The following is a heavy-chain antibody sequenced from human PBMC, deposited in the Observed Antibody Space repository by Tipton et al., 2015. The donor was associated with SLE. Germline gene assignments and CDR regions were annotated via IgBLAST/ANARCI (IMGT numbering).Heavy chain of an antibody. Sequence: TLSLTCLVSVGTFNDYDWAWLRQSPGKGLEWIGEISHDGGANYNPSLESRGTISLETSKNQFSLKLTSVTAADTAVYYCARDGGQRVISGTYDFYYYGLDVWGQGTTVTVSS. V-gene: IGHV4-34*01. CDR1: VGTFNDYD. CDR2: ISHDGGA. CDR3: ARDGGQRVISGTYDFYYYGLDV. J-gene: IGHJ6*02. D-gene: IGHD6-13*01.